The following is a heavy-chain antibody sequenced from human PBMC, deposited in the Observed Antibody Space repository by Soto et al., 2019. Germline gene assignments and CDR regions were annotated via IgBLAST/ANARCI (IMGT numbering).Heavy chain of an antibody. D-gene: IGHD6-19*01. J-gene: IGHJ6*02. V-gene: IGHV4-39*02. CDR2: VYHDGTN. CDR3: ARDKGISVVGFFRKDPYFGLDV. Sequence: QLKESGPGQVSPSETLSLTCSVSGASIDDRGHHWSWLRRSPGRGLEWIGSVYHDGTNYDNPYLKNPASVSVDTSKNQFSLRLASVTAADTAVYYCARDKGISVVGFFRKDPYFGLDVWGPGTTVTVSS. CDR1: GASIDDRGHH.